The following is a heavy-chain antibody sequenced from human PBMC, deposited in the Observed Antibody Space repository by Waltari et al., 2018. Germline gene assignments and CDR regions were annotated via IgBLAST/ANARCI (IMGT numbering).Heavy chain of an antibody. CDR3: TRGCSGTSCLGDN. CDR2: ISSDGRDP. CDR1: KFTFSSHW. J-gene: IGHJ4*02. Sequence: EVQLVESGGDLVQPGGSLRLSCAASKFTFSSHWMHWGRQAPGKGLVGVSGISSDGRDPRYAASVKGRFTIYRDKAKNTLFLQVNSLRAEDTAVYYCTRGCSGTSCLGDNWGQGTLVTVSS. V-gene: IGHV3-74*01. D-gene: IGHD2-2*01.